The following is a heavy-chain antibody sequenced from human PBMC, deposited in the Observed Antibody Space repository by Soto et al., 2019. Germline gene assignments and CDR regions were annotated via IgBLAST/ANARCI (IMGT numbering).Heavy chain of an antibody. J-gene: IGHJ5*02. Sequence: QVQLQESGPGLVKPSQTLSLTCTVSGGSISSGGYYWSWIRQHPGKGLEYIGYINNSGTTYNNPSRKSRVPISIDPSKHHSALKLSSVTAADTAGYYCSRDRRDWFDPWGQGTLVTVSS. CDR3: SRDRRDWFDP. V-gene: IGHV4-31*03. CDR1: GGSISSGGYY. CDR2: INNSGTT.